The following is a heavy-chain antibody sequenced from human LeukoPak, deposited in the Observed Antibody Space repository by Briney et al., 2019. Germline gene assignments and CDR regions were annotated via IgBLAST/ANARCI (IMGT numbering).Heavy chain of an antibody. D-gene: IGHD4-17*01. V-gene: IGHV4-34*01. CDR2: INHSGST. CDR3: ARVLDPDYGDSYDH. J-gene: IGHJ4*02. CDR1: GGSFSGYY. Sequence: SETLSLTCAVYGGSFSGYYWSWIRQPPGKGLEWIGEINHSGSTNYNPSLKSRVTISVDTSKNQFSLKLSSVTAADTAVYYCARVLDPDYGDSYDHWGQGTLVTVSS.